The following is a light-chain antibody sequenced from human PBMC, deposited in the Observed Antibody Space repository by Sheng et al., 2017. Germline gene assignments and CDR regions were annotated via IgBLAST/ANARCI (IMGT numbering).Light chain of an antibody. CDR1: SSDLGGYNY. Sequence: QSALTQPASVSGSPGQSITISCTGTSSDLGGYNYVSWYQQHPGKAPKLMIYDVSNRPSGVSNRFSGSKSGNTASLTISGLQAEDEGDYYCSSYTTSSTPVVFGGGTKLTVL. J-gene: IGLJ2*01. CDR2: DVS. CDR3: SSYTTSSTPVV. V-gene: IGLV2-14*01.